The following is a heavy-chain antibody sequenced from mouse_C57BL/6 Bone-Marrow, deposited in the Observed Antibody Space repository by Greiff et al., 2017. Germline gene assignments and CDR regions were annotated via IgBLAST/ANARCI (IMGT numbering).Heavy chain of an antibody. J-gene: IGHJ2*01. CDR2: INPNNGGT. CDR1: GYTFTDYY. CDR3: ASTMVTLFDY. D-gene: IGHD2-2*01. Sequence: VQLQQSGPELVKPGASVKISCKASGYTFTDYYMNWVKQSHGKSLEWIGDINPNNGGTSYNQKFKGKATLTVDKSSSTAYMELRSLTSEDSAVYYCASTMVTLFDYWGQGTTLTVSS. V-gene: IGHV1-26*01.